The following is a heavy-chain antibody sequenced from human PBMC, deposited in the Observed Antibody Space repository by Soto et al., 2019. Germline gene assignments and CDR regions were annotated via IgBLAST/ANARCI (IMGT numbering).Heavy chain of an antibody. D-gene: IGHD2-21*02. CDR2: IYYSGST. CDR1: GGSISSGGYY. J-gene: IGHJ4*02. V-gene: IGHV4-31*03. CDR3: ARSQENSYCGGDCPDTVFDY. Sequence: SETLSLTCTVSGGSISSGGYYWSWIRQHPGKGLEWIGYIYYSGSTYYNPSLKSRVTISVDTSKNQFSLKLSSVTAADTAVYYCARSQENSYCGGDCPDTVFDYWGQGTLVPVSS.